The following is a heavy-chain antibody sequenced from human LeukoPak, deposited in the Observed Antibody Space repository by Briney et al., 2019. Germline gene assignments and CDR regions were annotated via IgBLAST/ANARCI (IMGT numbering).Heavy chain of an antibody. CDR2: IYTSGST. CDR1: GGSISSGSYY. V-gene: IGHV4-61*02. D-gene: IGHD2-2*01. J-gene: IGHJ4*02. CDR3: ARSGKYCSSTSCYRKFDY. Sequence: SETLSLTCTVSGGSISSGSYYWSWIRQPAGKGLEWIGRIYTSGSTNYNPSLKSRVTISVDTSKNQFSLKLSSVTAADTAVYYCARSGKYCSSTSCYRKFDYWGQGTLVTVSP.